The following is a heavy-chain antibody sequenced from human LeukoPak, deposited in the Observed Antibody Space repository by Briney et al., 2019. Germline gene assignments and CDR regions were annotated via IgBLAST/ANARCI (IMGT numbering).Heavy chain of an antibody. D-gene: IGHD5-18*01. V-gene: IGHV1-2*02. CDR2: INPNSGGT. CDR3: ARGPPSDTAMGGY. Sequence: ASVKVSCKASGYTFTGYYMHWVRQAPGQGLEWMGWINPNSGGTNYAQKFQGRVTMTRDTSISTAYMELSRLRSDDTAVYYCARGPPSDTAMGGYWGQGTLVTVSS. J-gene: IGHJ4*02. CDR1: GYTFTGYY.